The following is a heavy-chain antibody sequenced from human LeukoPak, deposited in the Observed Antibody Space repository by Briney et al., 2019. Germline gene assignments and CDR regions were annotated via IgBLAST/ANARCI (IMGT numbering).Heavy chain of an antibody. CDR1: GFTFSSYG. Sequence: GGSLRLSCAASGFTFSSYGMHWVRQAPGKGLEWVAVIWYDGSNKYYADSVKGRFTISRDNSKNTLYLQMNSLRAEDTAVYYCARDRAAAGALDYWGQGTLVTVSS. CDR3: ARDRAAAGALDY. CDR2: IWYDGSNK. D-gene: IGHD6-13*01. J-gene: IGHJ4*02. V-gene: IGHV3-33*01.